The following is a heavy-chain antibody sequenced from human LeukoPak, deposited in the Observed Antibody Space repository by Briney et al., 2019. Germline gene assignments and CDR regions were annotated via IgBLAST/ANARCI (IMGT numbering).Heavy chain of an antibody. J-gene: IGHJ4*02. CDR3: AGDFPSASSWFTTLDS. D-gene: IGHD6-13*01. CDR1: GGSISSYY. V-gene: IGHV4-59*01. Sequence: PSETLSLTCTVSGGSISSYYWSWIRQPPGKGLEWIGYIYYSGSTNYNPSLKSRVTISVDTSKNQFSLKLSSVTAADTAVYYCAGDFPSASSWFTTLDSWGQGAQVIVSS. CDR2: IYYSGST.